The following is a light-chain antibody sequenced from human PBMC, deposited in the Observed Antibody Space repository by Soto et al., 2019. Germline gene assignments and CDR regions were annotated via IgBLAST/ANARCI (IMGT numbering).Light chain of an antibody. CDR1: QTVGNNY. CDR3: RQSATSPRT. J-gene: IGKJ1*01. CDR2: GAS. V-gene: IGKV3-20*01. Sequence: EIVLTQSPGTLSLSPGERATLSCRASQTVGNNYLDWYQQKPGQAPRLLIYGASSRATVIPDRFSGSGSGTDFTLTISSLEPEDVAVYYCRQSATSPRTFGQGTNVEIK.